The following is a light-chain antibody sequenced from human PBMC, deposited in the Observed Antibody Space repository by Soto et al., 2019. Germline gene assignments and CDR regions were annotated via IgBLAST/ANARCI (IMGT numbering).Light chain of an antibody. J-gene: IGLJ1*01. CDR3: QTWGTGSNV. V-gene: IGLV4-69*01. Sequence: QLVLTQSPSASASLGASVKLTCTLSSGHSSYAIAWHQQQPEKGPRYLMKLNSDGSHSKGDGIPDRFSGSSSGAERYLTIASLQSEHEADYYCQTWGTGSNVFGTGTKVTVL. CDR1: SGHSSYA. CDR2: LNSDGSH.